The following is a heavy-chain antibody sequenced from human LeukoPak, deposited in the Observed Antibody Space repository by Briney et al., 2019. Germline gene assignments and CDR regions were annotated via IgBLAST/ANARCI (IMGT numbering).Heavy chain of an antibody. V-gene: IGHV3-30*04. CDR2: IFYDGSIQ. Sequence: PGRSLRLSCAASGFTFSNYAMHWVRQAPGKGLEWVAVIFYDGSIQYYADSVRGRFTISRDNSKNTLYLQMNSLRGEDTAVYYCARDHYHKIHSVMVTAPDYWGQGTLVIVSS. CDR1: GFTFSNYA. CDR3: ARDHYHKIHSVMVTAPDY. J-gene: IGHJ4*02. D-gene: IGHD2-21*02.